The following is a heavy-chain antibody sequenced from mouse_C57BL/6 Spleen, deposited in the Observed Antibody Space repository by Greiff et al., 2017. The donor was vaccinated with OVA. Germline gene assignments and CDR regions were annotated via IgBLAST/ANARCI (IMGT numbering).Heavy chain of an antibody. Sequence: QVQLKQSGAELVRPGASVTLSCKASGYTFTDYEMHWVKQTPVHGLEWIGAIDPETGGTAYNQKFKGKAILTADKSSSTAYMELRSLTSEDVAVYYCTRSYYGLLDYWGQGTTLTVSS. J-gene: IGHJ2*01. D-gene: IGHD2-1*01. CDR2: IDPETGGT. V-gene: IGHV1-15*01. CDR3: TRSYYGLLDY. CDR1: GYTFTDYE.